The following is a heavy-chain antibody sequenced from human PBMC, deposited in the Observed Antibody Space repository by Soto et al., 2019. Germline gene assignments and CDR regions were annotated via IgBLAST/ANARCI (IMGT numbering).Heavy chain of an antibody. V-gene: IGHV3-48*01. Sequence: EVQVVESGGGLVQPGGSLRLSCAASGFTFSSYSMNWFRQAPGKGLEWVSYISGSSSTKFYADSVKGRFTISRDNARNSLYLQMNSLRGEDTAVYYCARDIDGGGQGTLGSVSS. J-gene: IGHJ4*02. CDR3: ARDIDG. CDR2: ISGSSSTK. D-gene: IGHD2-15*01. CDR1: GFTFSSYS.